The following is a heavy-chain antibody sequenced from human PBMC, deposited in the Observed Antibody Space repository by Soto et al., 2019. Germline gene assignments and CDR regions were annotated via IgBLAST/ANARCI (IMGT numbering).Heavy chain of an antibody. V-gene: IGHV4-34*01. CDR1: GGSFSGYY. J-gene: IGHJ3*02. Sequence: NPSETLSLTCAVYGGSFSGYYWSWIRQPPGKGLEWIGEINHSGSTNYNPSLKSRVTISVDTSKNQFSLKLSSVTAADTAVYYCARRVITVTNGDAFDIWGQGTMVTVSS. D-gene: IGHD4-17*01. CDR3: ARRVITVTNGDAFDI. CDR2: INHSGST.